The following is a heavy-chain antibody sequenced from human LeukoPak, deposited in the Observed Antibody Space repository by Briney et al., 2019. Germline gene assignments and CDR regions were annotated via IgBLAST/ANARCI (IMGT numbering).Heavy chain of an antibody. D-gene: IGHD6-19*01. CDR2: FSGGGGIT. V-gene: IGHV3-23*01. CDR1: GGSFSGYY. CDR3: AKDRWSSSGGGFDY. J-gene: IGHJ4*02. Sequence: ETLSLTCAVYGGSFSGYYWSWVRQAPGKGLEWVSTFSGGGGITYNPDSVKGRFTISRDNSKNTLYLQMNSLRVEDTAAYYCAKDRWSSSGGGFDYWGQGTLVTVSS.